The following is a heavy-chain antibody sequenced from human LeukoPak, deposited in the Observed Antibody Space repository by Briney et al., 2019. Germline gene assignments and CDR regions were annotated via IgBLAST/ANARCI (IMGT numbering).Heavy chain of an antibody. CDR3: ARGGYYGLSDP. Sequence: SETLSLTCTVSGGSISSSSYYWGWIRQPPGKGLEWIGSIYYSGSTYYNPSLKSRVTISVDTSKNQFSLKLSSVTAADTAVYYCARGGYYGLSDPWGQGTLVTVSS. D-gene: IGHD3-10*01. CDR2: IYYSGST. J-gene: IGHJ5*02. V-gene: IGHV4-39*07. CDR1: GGSISSSSYY.